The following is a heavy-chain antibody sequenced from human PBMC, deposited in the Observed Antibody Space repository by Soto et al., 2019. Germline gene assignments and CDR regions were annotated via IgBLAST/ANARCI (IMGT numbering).Heavy chain of an antibody. CDR1: GGSISSSSYY. CDR2: VYHSGST. J-gene: IGHJ4*02. V-gene: IGHV4-61*05. Sequence: SETLSLTCTVSGGSISSSSYYWSWIRQPPGKGLEWIGYVYHSGSTSYNPSLKSRVTISIDTSKNQFSLKLSSVTAADTAVYYCARTLSSTTRAPYFDYWGQGILVTVSS. D-gene: IGHD1-1*01. CDR3: ARTLSSTTRAPYFDY.